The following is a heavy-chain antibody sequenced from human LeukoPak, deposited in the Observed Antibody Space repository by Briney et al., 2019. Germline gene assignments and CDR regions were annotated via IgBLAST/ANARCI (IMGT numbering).Heavy chain of an antibody. Sequence: ASVKVSCKASGYTFTSYVMQWVRQAPGQRLEWMGWINVGNGNTKYSQEFQGRVTITRDKSTRTAYMELSSLRSEDTAVYYCARDNDSRDPPHFDYWGQGTLVTVSS. CDR2: INVGNGNT. CDR3: ARDNDSRDPPHFDY. V-gene: IGHV1-3*03. J-gene: IGHJ4*02. CDR1: GYTFTSYV. D-gene: IGHD3-16*01.